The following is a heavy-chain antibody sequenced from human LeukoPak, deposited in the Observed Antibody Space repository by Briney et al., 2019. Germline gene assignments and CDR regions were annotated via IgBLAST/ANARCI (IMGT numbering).Heavy chain of an antibody. Sequence: SETLSLTCTVSGGSIISRRYYWSWIRQPPGKGLEWIGSIYYSGSTYYNPSLKSRVTMSLDTSKNQFSLNLSSVTAADTAVYYCARHSFGHDSSPDYWVQGTLVTVSS. J-gene: IGHJ4*02. CDR1: GGSIISRRYY. V-gene: IGHV4-39*01. CDR3: ARHSFGHDSSPDY. D-gene: IGHD3-22*01. CDR2: IYYSGST.